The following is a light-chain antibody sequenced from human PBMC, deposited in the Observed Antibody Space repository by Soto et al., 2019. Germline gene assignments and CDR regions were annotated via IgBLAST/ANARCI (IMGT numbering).Light chain of an antibody. Sequence: EIVLTQSPGTLSLSPGERATVSCRASQSVSSSSLAWYQQKPGQAPRLLLFDASSRATDIPDRFSGSGSGTDFTLTISRLEPEDFAVYYCQQSATSPPKYTFGQGTKLEIK. CDR3: QQSATSPPKYT. CDR1: QSVSSSS. V-gene: IGKV3-20*01. CDR2: DAS. J-gene: IGKJ2*01.